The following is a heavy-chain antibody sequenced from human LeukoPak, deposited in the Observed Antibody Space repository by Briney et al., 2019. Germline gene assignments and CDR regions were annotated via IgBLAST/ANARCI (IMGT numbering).Heavy chain of an antibody. Sequence: GGSLRLSCTASGFAFSSYAMSWVRQAPGVGLEWVSAIDGGGGSSWHADSVKGRFTISRDNSKNTLYMQMSSLRAEDTAVYYCAKDFYDSSGSRYDYWGQGTLVTVSS. CDR3: AKDFYDSSGSRYDY. J-gene: IGHJ4*02. CDR1: GFAFSSYA. V-gene: IGHV3-23*01. D-gene: IGHD3-22*01. CDR2: IDGGGGSS.